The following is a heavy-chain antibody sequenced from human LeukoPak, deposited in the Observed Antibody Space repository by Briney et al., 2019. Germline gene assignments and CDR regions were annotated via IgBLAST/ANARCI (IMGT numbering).Heavy chain of an antibody. J-gene: IGHJ4*02. D-gene: IGHD3-10*01. CDR1: GGSISSYY. Sequence: ASETLSLTCTVSGGSISSYYWSWIRQPPGKGLEWIGYIYYSGSTNYNPSLKSRVTISVDTSKNQFSLKLSSVTAADTAVYYCAGSEELLFSYWGQGTLVTVSS. CDR2: IYYSGST. V-gene: IGHV4-59*12. CDR3: AGSEELLFSY.